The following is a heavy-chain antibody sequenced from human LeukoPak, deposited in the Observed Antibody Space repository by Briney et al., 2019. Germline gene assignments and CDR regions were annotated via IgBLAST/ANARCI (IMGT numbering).Heavy chain of an antibody. V-gene: IGHV4-4*07. Sequence: SETLSLTCTVSGGSTNSYYWSWIRQPAGKGLEWIGRIYSSGSTNYNPSLKSRVSMSVDTSKNQFSLKLTSVTAADTAVYYCARGGKATVVTMWGQGILATVSS. CDR1: GGSTNSYY. J-gene: IGHJ4*02. CDR2: IYSSGST. D-gene: IGHD4-23*01. CDR3: ARGGKATVVTM.